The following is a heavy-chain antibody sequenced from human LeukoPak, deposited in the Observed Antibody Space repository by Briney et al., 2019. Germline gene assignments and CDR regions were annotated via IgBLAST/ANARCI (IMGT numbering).Heavy chain of an antibody. CDR2: ISRRSGAT. CDR1: VYIFSDYY. Sequence: ASVKLSFKSSVYIFSDYYMHWVRQPPGRGMARKGWISRRSGATKIAEKFQGRVTLTRDTSISTAYVELTNLASDDTAVYYCVSWAGGNSDVASCAYWGEGTLVIVSS. CDR3: VSWAGGNSDVASCAY. J-gene: IGHJ4*02. D-gene: IGHD2-21*01. V-gene: IGHV1-2*02.